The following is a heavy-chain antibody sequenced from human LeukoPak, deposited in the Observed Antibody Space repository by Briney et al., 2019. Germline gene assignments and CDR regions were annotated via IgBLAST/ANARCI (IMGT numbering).Heavy chain of an antibody. CDR2: ISAYNGNT. V-gene: IGHV1-18*01. D-gene: IGHD2-2*01. CDR1: GYTFTSYG. Sequence: ASVKVSCKASGYTFTSYGISWVRQAPGQGLEWMGWISAYNGNTNYAQKFQGRVTLTRDTSTSTVYMDLSSLRSEDTAVYYCARRGYCISTSCSLDYWGQGTLVTVSS. CDR3: ARRGYCISTSCSLDY. J-gene: IGHJ4*02.